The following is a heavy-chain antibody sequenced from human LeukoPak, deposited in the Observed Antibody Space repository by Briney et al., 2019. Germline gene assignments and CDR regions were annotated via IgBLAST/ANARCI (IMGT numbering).Heavy chain of an antibody. Sequence: GASVKVSCKASGYTFTGYYMHWVRQAPGQGLEWMGWINPNSGGTNYAQKFQGRVTMTRDTSISTAYMELSRLRSDDTAVYYCARDLGYCSSTRCYYYFDHWGQGTLVTVSS. CDR2: INPNSGGT. V-gene: IGHV1-2*02. CDR3: ARDLGYCSSTRCYYYFDH. CDR1: GYTFTGYY. D-gene: IGHD2-2*01. J-gene: IGHJ4*02.